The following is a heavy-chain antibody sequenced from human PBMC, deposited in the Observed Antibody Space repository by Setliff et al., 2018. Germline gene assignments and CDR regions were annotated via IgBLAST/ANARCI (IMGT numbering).Heavy chain of an antibody. D-gene: IGHD3-22*01. CDR1: GGTFGSSA. CDR3: ARDKADYYDRSGYSGASDV. CDR2: IIPMFDTG. J-gene: IGHJ3*01. Sequence: GASVKVSCKASGGTFGSSALSWVRQAPGQGLEWMGGIIPMFDTGIYAEKFQGRVTLSADESTSTVYMELTRLRPEDTAIYYCARDKADYYDRSGYSGASDVWGQGTMVTVS. V-gene: IGHV1-69*13.